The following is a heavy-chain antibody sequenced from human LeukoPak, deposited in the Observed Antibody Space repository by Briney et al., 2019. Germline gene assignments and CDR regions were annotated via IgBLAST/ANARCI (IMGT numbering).Heavy chain of an antibody. V-gene: IGHV3-30*02. J-gene: IGHJ6*03. CDR1: GFTFSRYG. CDR3: AEDPCSSSCYWGDYYMDV. CDR2: IRYDGSNK. D-gene: IGHD2-2*01. Sequence: GGCLRLSCAASGFTFSRYGMHWVRQAPGEGLEWVAFIRYDGSNKYYGDSVKGRFTISRDNSKNTLYLQMNSLRAEDTAGYYCAEDPCSSSCYWGDYYMDVWAKGPRSPSP.